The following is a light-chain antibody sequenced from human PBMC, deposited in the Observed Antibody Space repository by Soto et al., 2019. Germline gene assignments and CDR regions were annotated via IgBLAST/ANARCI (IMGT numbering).Light chain of an antibody. CDR2: GAS. V-gene: IGKV3-20*01. Sequence: VLTQSPGTLSLSPGESATLSCRAIQTVSITYLTWYQQKPGQAPRLLIFGASKRATGIPDRFSGSGSGRDFTLTLSGLEPEDFAVYYCQQYGSSPLISFGQGTRLEIK. CDR3: QQYGSSPLIS. CDR1: QTVSITY. J-gene: IGKJ5*01.